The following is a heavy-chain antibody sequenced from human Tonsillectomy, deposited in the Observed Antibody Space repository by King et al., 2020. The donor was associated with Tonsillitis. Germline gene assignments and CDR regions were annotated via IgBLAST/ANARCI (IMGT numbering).Heavy chain of an antibody. V-gene: IGHV3-9*01. CDR1: GFTFDDYA. CDR3: AKDYSSGWYGGWFDP. D-gene: IGHD6-19*01. Sequence: QLVQSGGGLVQPGRSLRLSCAASGFTFDDYAMHWVRQAPGKGLEWVSGISWNSGSIGYADSVKGRFTISRDNAKNSLYPQMNSLRAEDTALYYCAKDYSSGWYGGWFDPWGQGTLVTVSS. CDR2: ISWNSGSI. J-gene: IGHJ5*02.